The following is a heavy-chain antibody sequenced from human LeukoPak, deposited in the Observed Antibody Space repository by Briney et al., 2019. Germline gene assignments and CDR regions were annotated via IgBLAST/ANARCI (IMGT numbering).Heavy chain of an antibody. J-gene: IGHJ5*02. CDR1: GGSISSSSYY. CDR3: ARFTPQGYGWGGYNRFDP. Sequence: PSETLSLTCTVSGGSISSSSYYWGWIRQPPGKGLEWIGYIYYSGSTNYNPSLKSRDTISLDTSKNQFSLNLTSVTAADTAVYYCARFTPQGYGWGGYNRFDPWGQGTLVTVSS. V-gene: IGHV4-61*05. CDR2: IYYSGST. D-gene: IGHD3-16*01.